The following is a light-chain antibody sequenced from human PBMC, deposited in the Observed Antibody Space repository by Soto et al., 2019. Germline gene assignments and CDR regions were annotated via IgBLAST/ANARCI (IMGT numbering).Light chain of an antibody. CDR1: QGIDSS. Sequence: IILTQTPAYGSAAVRGRVTITRRASQGIDSSFAWYQEKPGKPPKILIYAASSLPSGVPSRFRGRGCGRDFTLIIAILQPEDFETYYCHQLQVYPLPFGQGTRLEIK. CDR3: HQLQVYPLP. CDR2: AAS. J-gene: IGKJ5*01. V-gene: IGKV1-9*01.